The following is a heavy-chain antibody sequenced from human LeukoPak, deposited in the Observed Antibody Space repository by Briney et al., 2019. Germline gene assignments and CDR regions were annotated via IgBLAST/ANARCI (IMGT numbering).Heavy chain of an antibody. CDR1: GFTFSGFW. J-gene: IGHJ4*02. D-gene: IGHD3-10*01. V-gene: IGHV3-7*03. CDR3: AKDRAFYYGSGSYPDY. Sequence: GGSLRLSCAVSGFTFSGFWMSWSRQAPGKGLEWVASINSDGSEGYYAGVVKGRFTISRDNAKNSLYLQMNSLRAEDTAVYYCAKDRAFYYGSGSYPDYWGQGTLVTVSS. CDR2: INSDGSEG.